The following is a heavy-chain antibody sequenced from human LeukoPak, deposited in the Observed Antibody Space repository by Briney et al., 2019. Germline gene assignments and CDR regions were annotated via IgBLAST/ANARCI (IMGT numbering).Heavy chain of an antibody. D-gene: IGHD4-11*01. CDR2: IYSSGST. V-gene: IGHV4-4*07. CDR1: GGSISDFY. CDR3: ARVTDSLDY. Sequence: PSETLSLTCIFSGGSISDFYWSWVRQSAGKGLEYIGRIYSSGSTNYNPSLKSLVAMSVDTSKNQFSLNLRSLTAADTAVYYCARVTDSLDYWGQGTLVTFSA. J-gene: IGHJ4*02.